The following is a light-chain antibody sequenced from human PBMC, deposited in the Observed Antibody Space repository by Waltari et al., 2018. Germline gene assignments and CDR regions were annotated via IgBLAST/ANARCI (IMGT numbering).Light chain of an antibody. J-gene: IGLJ2*01. CDR3: SSYTSSSTLVV. V-gene: IGLV2-14*01. CDR1: SSDVGGYNY. Sequence: QSALTQPASVSGSPGQSITISCTGTSSDVGGYNYASWYQHHPGKAPKLMIYEVSNRPSGVPNRFSGSTSGNTASLTISGLQAEDEADYYCSSYTSSSTLVVFGGGTKLTVL. CDR2: EVS.